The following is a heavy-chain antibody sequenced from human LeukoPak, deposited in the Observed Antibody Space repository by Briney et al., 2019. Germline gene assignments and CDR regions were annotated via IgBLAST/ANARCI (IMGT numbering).Heavy chain of an antibody. D-gene: IGHD3-10*01. V-gene: IGHV3-48*04. J-gene: IGHJ4*02. Sequence: GGSLRLSCSASGFTFSRFSMFWVRQAPGKGLEWLSYISSTSRNIYYADSVKGRFTVSRDNAKNPLFLQMNSLRAEDTAIYYCAREWRGSGDYWGQGTLVTVSS. CDR3: AREWRGSGDY. CDR1: GFTFSRFS. CDR2: ISSTSRNI.